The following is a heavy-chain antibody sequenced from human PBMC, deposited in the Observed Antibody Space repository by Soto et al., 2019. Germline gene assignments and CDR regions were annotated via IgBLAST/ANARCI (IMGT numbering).Heavy chain of an antibody. D-gene: IGHD6-13*01. CDR1: GGSFSGYY. CDR2: INHSGST. J-gene: IGHJ6*02. Sequence: SETPSLPRAVFGGSFSGYYWGWILQPPGKGLEWIGEINHSGSTNYNPSLKSRVTISVDTSKNQFSLKLSSVTAADTAVYYCARQALGIAAAGGSSRGWYYYYGMDVWGQGTTVTVSS. V-gene: IGHV4-34*01. CDR3: ARQALGIAAAGGSSRGWYYYYGMDV.